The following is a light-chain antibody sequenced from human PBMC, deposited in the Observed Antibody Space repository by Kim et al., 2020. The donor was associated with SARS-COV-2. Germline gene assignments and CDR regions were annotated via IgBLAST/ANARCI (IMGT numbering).Light chain of an antibody. CDR2: GAS. J-gene: IGKJ2*01. CDR1: QSISTN. Sequence: EIVMTQSPATLSVSPGERATLSCRASQSISTNLAWYQHKTGHPPRLLIYGASTRATGIPARFSGSGSGTDFTLTVSSLQSEDFAVYYCHQYNDWPPGDTFGQGTKLEI. V-gene: IGKV3-15*01. CDR3: HQYNDWPPGDT.